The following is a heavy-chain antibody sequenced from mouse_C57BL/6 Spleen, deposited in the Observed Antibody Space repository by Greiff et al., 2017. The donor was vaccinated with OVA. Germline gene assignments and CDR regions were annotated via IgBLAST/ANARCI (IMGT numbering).Heavy chain of an antibody. J-gene: IGHJ4*01. CDR1: GYTFTDYY. Sequence: VQLQQSGAELVRPGASVKLSCKASGYTFTDYYINWVKQRPGQGLEWIARIYPGSGNTYYNEKFKGKATLTAEKSSSTAYMQLSSLTSEDSAVYFCARRGGSSFFYYAMDYWGQGTSVTVSS. V-gene: IGHV1-76*01. D-gene: IGHD1-1*01. CDR3: ARRGGSSFFYYAMDY. CDR2: IYPGSGNT.